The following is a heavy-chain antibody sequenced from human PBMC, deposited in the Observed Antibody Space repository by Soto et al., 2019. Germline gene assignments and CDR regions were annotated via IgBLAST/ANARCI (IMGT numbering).Heavy chain of an antibody. J-gene: IGHJ4*02. CDR3: AKAYNDGWNFHY. V-gene: IGHV3-48*02. CDR2: ITKASTSM. Sequence: PGGSLRLSCAASGSTFSRYSMNWVRQAPGKGLEWVSYITKASTSMYYADSVKGRFTISRDNAKNSLFLQMNSLRDEDTAVYFCAKAYNDGWNFHYWGQGTLVTVYS. D-gene: IGHD6-19*01. CDR1: GSTFSRYS.